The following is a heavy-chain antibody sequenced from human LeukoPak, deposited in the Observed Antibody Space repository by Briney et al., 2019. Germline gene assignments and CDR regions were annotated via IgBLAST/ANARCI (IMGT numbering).Heavy chain of an antibody. CDR2: IIPILGIA. V-gene: IGHV1-69*02. CDR1: GGTFSSYT. D-gene: IGHD2-15*01. CDR3: ASPRLGGGFFDI. J-gene: IGHJ3*02. Sequence: SVKVSCKASGGTFSSYTISWVRQAPGQGLEWMGRIIPILGIANYAQKFQSRVTITADKSTSTAYMELSSLRSEDTAVYYCASPRLGGGFFDIWGQGTMVTVSS.